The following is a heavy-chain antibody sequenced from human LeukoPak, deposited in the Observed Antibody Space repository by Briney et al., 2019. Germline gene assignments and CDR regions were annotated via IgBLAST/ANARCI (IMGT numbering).Heavy chain of an antibody. CDR1: GGSISSYY. Sequence: SETLSLTCTVSGGSISSYYWSWIRQPPGKGLEWIGYIYYSGSTNYNPSLKSRVTISVDTSKNQFSLKLSSVTAADTTVYYCARVADTAMGGVDYWGQGTLVTVSS. J-gene: IGHJ4*02. CDR2: IYYSGST. CDR3: ARVADTAMGGVDY. D-gene: IGHD5-18*01. V-gene: IGHV4-59*01.